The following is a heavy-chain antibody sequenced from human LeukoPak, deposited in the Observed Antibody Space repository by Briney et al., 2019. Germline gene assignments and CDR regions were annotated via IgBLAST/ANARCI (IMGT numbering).Heavy chain of an antibody. D-gene: IGHD2-21*01. J-gene: IGHJ4*02. CDR3: AGSTLKRGGASYFDL. CDR2: ISDSGGRS. CDR1: GFTFCTYA. V-gene: IGHV3-23*01. Sequence: PGGSLRLSCAASGFTFCTYAMTWVRQAPGKGLEWVSGISDSGGRSSYAESVKGRFTISRDNSKNTLYLQMNSLRAEDTAVYYCAGSTLKRGGASYFDLWGQGTLVTVSS.